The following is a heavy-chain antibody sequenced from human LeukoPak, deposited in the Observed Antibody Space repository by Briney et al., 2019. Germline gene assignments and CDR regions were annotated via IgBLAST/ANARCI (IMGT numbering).Heavy chain of an antibody. D-gene: IGHD3-16*01. CDR2: INHSGST. V-gene: IGHV4-34*01. CDR3: TREHKEGDWNVPGWYFDL. Sequence: SETLSLTCAVYGGSFSGYYWSWIRQPPGKGLEWIGEINHSGSTNYNPSLKSRVTISVDTSKNQFSLKLSSVTAADTAVYYCTREHKEGDWNVPGWYFDLWGRGTLVAVSS. J-gene: IGHJ2*01. CDR1: GGSFSGYY.